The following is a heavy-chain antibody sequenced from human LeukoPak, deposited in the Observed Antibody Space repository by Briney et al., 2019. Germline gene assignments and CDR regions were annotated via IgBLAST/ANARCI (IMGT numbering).Heavy chain of an antibody. CDR1: GFTFSSYG. CDR3: ARMYYYYYGMDV. CDR2: IWYDGSNK. Sequence: GGSLRLSCAASGFTFSSYGMHWVRQTPGKGLEWVAVIWYDGSNKYYADSVKGRFTISRDNSKNTLYLQMNSLRAEDTAVYYCARMYYYYYGMDVWGQGTTVTVSS. J-gene: IGHJ6*02. V-gene: IGHV3-33*01.